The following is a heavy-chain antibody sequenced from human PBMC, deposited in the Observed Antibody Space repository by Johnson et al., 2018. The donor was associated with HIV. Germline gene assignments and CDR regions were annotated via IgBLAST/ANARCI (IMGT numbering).Heavy chain of an antibody. CDR1: GFTFSSYG. CDR2: IRYDGSNK. J-gene: IGHJ3*02. CDR3: TTYATMITMYVEIKGGAFDI. V-gene: IGHV3-30*02. Sequence: QVQLVESGGGVVQPGGSLRLSCAASGFTFSSYGMHWVRQAPGKGLEWVAFIRYDGSNKYYADSVKGRFTISRDTLKNTLYLQMNSLTTEDTAVYYCTTYATMITMYVEIKGGAFDIWGQGTMVTVSS. D-gene: IGHD3-16*01.